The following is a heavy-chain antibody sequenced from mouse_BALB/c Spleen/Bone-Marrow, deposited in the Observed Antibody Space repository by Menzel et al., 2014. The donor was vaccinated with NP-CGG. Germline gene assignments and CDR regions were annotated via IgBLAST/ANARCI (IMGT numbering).Heavy chain of an antibody. CDR3: TRLSLLRGYFDY. V-gene: IGHV1S81*02. J-gene: IGHJ2*01. CDR1: GYTFTSHY. CDR2: INPNNGGT. Sequence: VQLQQSGAELVKPGTSVKLSCKASGYTFTSHYIYWVKQRPGQGLKWIGEINPNNGGTNSNEKFKSKATLTVDKSSSTAYMQLSSLTSEDSAVYYCTRLSLLRGYFDYWGQGTTLTVSS. D-gene: IGHD1-2*01.